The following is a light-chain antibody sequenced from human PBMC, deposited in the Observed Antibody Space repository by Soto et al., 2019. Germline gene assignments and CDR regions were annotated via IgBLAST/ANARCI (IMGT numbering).Light chain of an antibody. V-gene: IGKV1-39*01. Sequence: DIQMTQPPSSLPASVGDSLTIICQAKHYISTYLNWYQQKPGKAPKLLIYAASTLQSGVPSRFSGSGSGTDFTLTISSLQPEDIATYYRQESYSTSFGQGTKVDNK. CDR2: AAS. J-gene: IGKJ1*01. CDR1: HYISTY. CDR3: QESYSTS.